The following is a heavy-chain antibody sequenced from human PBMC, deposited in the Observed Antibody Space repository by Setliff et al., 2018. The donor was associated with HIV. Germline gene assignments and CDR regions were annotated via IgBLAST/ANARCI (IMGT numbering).Heavy chain of an antibody. CDR1: GYTFTIYS. J-gene: IGHJ3*02. D-gene: IGHD6-13*01. V-gene: IGHV1-18*01. CDR2: ISGYNGNT. CDR3: ARGSSSIAAAYPDALDI. Sequence: GASVKVSCKASGYTFTIYSINWVRQAPGQGLEWMGSISGYNGNTDYAQKFQGRVTMTTDTSTSTAYMELRSLRSDDTAVYCCARGSSSIAAAYPDALDIWGQVTMVTVSS.